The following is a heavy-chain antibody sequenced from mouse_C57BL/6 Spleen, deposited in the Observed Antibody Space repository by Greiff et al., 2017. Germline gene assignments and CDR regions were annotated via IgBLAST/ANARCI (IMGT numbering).Heavy chain of an antibody. J-gene: IGHJ3*01. Sequence: VKVVESGVGLVKPGGSLKLSCAASGFTFSSYAMSWVRQSPEKRLEWVAYISSGGDYIYYADTVKGRFTISRDNARNTLYLQMRSLKSEDTAMYYCTRGDDYPFAYWGQGTLVTVSA. D-gene: IGHD2-4*01. CDR1: GFTFSSYA. CDR2: ISSGGDYI. CDR3: TRGDDYPFAY. V-gene: IGHV5-9-1*02.